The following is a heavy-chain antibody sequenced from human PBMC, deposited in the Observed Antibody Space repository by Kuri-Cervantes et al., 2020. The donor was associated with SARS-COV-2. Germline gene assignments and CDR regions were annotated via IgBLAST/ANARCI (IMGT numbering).Heavy chain of an antibody. CDR2: ISCGGSYI. V-gene: IGHV3-21*01. D-gene: IGHD1-1*01. CDR1: GFTFSSYS. CDR3: ARGGQDEVLAFDY. J-gene: IGHJ4*02. Sequence: GESLKISCTASGFTFSSYSINWVRQAPGKGLEWVSSISCGGSYIYYADSVKGRFTISRDNARNSLYLQMNSLRAEDTAVYYCARGGQDEVLAFDYWGQGTLVTVSS.